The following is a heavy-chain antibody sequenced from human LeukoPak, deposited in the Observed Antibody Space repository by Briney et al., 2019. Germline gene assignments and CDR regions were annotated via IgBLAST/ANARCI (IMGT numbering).Heavy chain of an antibody. J-gene: IGHJ4*02. V-gene: IGHV1-2*02. CDR2: INPNSGGT. CDR1: GYSFTGYY. CDR3: ARDTIWLGAD. Sequence: GASVKVSCKASGYSFTGYYLHWVRQAPGQGLEWMGWINPNSGGTNYAQKFQGRVTMTRDTSIRTAYMELSSLRSDDTAVYYCARDTIWLGADWGQGTLVTVSS. D-gene: IGHD3-10*01.